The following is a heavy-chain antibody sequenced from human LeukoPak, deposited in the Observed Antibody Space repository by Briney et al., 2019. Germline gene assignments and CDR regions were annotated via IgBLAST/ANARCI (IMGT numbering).Heavy chain of an antibody. D-gene: IGHD2-15*01. CDR3: ARERPRYCSGGSCYPDAFDI. CDR2: ISSSGSTI. Sequence: GGSLRLSCAASGFTFSDYYMSWLRQAPGKGLEWVSYISSSGSTIYYADSVKGRFTISRDNAKNSLYLQMNSLRAEDTAVYYCARERPRYCSGGSCYPDAFDIWGQGTMVTVSS. V-gene: IGHV3-11*04. CDR1: GFTFSDYY. J-gene: IGHJ3*02.